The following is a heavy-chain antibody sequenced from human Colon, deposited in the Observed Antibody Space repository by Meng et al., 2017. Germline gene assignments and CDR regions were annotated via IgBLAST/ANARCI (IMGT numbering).Heavy chain of an antibody. Sequence: QVQLQGVGPGLVHPSQTLSLTCTVSGGSISSGDYYWSWIRQPPGKGLEWIGEINHSGSTNYNPSLKSRVTISVDTSKNQFSLKLSSVTAADTAVYYCARERLSSGWYGGRWFDPWGQGTLVTVSS. CDR2: INHSGST. J-gene: IGHJ5*02. D-gene: IGHD6-19*01. CDR3: ARERLSSGWYGGRWFDP. V-gene: IGHV4-30-4*01. CDR1: GGSISSGDYY.